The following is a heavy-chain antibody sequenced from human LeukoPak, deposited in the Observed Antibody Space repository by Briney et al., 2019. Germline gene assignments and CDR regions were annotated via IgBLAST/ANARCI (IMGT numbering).Heavy chain of an antibody. V-gene: IGHV3-30*18. CDR3: AKLSSTSSPSFY. CDR1: GFTFSSYG. Sequence: GGSLRLSCAASGFTFSSYGMHWVRQAPGKGLEWVAVISYDGSNRYYADSVKGRFTISRDNSKNTLYLQMNSLRAEDTAVYYCAKLSSTSSPSFYWGQGTLVTVSS. J-gene: IGHJ4*02. D-gene: IGHD2-2*01. CDR2: ISYDGSNR.